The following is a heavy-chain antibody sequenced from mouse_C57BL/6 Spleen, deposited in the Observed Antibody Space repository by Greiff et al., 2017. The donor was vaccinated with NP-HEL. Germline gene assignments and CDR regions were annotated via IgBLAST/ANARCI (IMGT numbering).Heavy chain of an antibody. CDR2: ISDGGSYT. CDR1: GFTFSSYA. CDR3: ARDRGDGY. J-gene: IGHJ2*01. V-gene: IGHV5-4*01. Sequence: EVNVVESGGGLVKPGGSLKLSCAASGFTFSSYAMSWVRQTPEKRLEWVATISDGGSYTYYPDNVKGRFTISRDNAKNNLYLQMSHLKSEDTAMYYCARDRGDGYWGQGTTLTVSS. D-gene: IGHD3-1*01.